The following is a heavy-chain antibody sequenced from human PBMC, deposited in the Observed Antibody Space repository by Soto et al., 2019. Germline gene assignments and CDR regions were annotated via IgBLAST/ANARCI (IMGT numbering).Heavy chain of an antibody. D-gene: IGHD2-15*01. CDR2: IIPILGIA. Sequence: SVKVSCKASGGTFSSYTISWVRQAPGQGLEWMGRIIPILGIANYAQKFQGRVTITADKSTSTAYMELSSLRSEDTAVYYCARDRTVAADNWSDPWGQGTLVTVSS. J-gene: IGHJ5*02. CDR1: GGTFSSYT. CDR3: ARDRTVAADNWSDP. V-gene: IGHV1-69*04.